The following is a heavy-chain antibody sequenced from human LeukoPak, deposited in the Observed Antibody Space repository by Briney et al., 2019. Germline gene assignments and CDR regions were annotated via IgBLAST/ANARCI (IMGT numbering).Heavy chain of an antibody. J-gene: IGHJ5*02. V-gene: IGHV4-61*02. CDR2: IYTSGST. D-gene: IGHD6-19*01. CDR3: ARDLGIAVAGSVWFDP. Sequence: PSETLSLTCTVSGGSISSGTYYWRWIRQPAGTGLEWIGRIYTSGSTKYNPSLESRVTILVDTSKNQIYLQLNSVTAADTAVYYCARDLGIAVAGSVWFDPWGQGTLVTVSS. CDR1: GGSISSGTYY.